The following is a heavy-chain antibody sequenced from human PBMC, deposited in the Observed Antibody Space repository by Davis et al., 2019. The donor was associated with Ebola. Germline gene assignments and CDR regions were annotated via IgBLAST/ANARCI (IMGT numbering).Heavy chain of an antibody. CDR2: INHSGST. CDR1: GGSFSGYY. D-gene: IGHD5-24*01. CDR3: AREMATTYFDY. Sequence: MPSETLSLTCAVYGGSFSGYYWSWIRQPPGKGLEWIGEINHSGSTNYNPSLKSRVTISVDTSKNQFSLKLSSVTAADTAVYYCAREMATTYFDYWGQGTLVTVSS. V-gene: IGHV4-34*01. J-gene: IGHJ4*02.